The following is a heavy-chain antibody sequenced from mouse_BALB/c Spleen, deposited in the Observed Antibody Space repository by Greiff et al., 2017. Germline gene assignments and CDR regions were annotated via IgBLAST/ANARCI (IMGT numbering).Heavy chain of an antibody. CDR3: ARSPFTTGAMDY. V-gene: IGHV1-31*01. CDR2: INPYNGAT. D-gene: IGHD1-1*01. J-gene: IGHJ4*01. Sequence: VQLKESGPELVKPGASVKISCKASGYSFTGYYMHWVKQSHVKSLEWIGRINPYNGATSYNQNFKDKASLTVDKSSSTAYMELHSLTSEDSAVYYCARSPFTTGAMDYWGQGTSVTVSS. CDR1: GYSFTGYY.